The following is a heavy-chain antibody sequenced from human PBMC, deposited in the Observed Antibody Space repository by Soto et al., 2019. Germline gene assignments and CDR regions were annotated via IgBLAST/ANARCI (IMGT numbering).Heavy chain of an antibody. D-gene: IGHD5-12*01. Sequence: PGGSLRLSCAASGFTFSSYAMSWVRQAPGKGLEWVSAISGSGGSTYYADSVKGRFTISRDNSKNTLYLQMNSLRAEDTAVYYYLKDQFSYSRYDPFDYWGQRPLVTVSS. CDR1: GFTFSSYA. CDR2: ISGSGGST. J-gene: IGHJ4*02. CDR3: LKDQFSYSRYDPFDY. V-gene: IGHV3-23*01.